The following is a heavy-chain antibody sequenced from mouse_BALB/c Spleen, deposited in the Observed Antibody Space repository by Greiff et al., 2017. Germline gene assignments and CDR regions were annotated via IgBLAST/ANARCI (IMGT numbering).Heavy chain of an antibody. CDR2: ISNGGGST. V-gene: IGHV5-12-2*01. Sequence: EVMLVESGGGLVQPGGSLKLSCAASRFTFSSYTMSWVRQTPEKRLEWVAYISNGGGSTYYPDTVKGRFTISRDNAKNTLYLQMSSLKSEDTAMYYCARHGGGNYDAMDYWGQGTSVTVSS. CDR3: ARHGGGNYDAMDY. D-gene: IGHD2-1*01. J-gene: IGHJ4*01. CDR1: RFTFSSYT.